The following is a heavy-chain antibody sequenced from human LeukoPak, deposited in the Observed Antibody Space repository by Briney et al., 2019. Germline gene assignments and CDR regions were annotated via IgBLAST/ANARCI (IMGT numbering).Heavy chain of an antibody. D-gene: IGHD6-19*01. Sequence: GGSLRLSCAASGFTVSSNYMSWVRQAPGKGLEWVSVIYSGGSTYYADSVKGRFTISRDNAKNSLYLQMISLRAEDTAVYYCASEPGCIIGWYCFDYWGQGTLVTVSS. CDR3: ASEPGCIIGWYCFDY. CDR2: IYSGGST. CDR1: GFTVSSNY. J-gene: IGHJ4*02. V-gene: IGHV3-53*01.